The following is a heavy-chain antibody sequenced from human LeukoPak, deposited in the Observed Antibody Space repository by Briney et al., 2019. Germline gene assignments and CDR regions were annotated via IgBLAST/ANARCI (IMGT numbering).Heavy chain of an antibody. CDR2: IIPIFGTA. CDR3: CITMVREADY. V-gene: IGHV1-69*05. J-gene: IGHJ4*02. CDR1: GGTFSSYA. Sequence: SVKVSCKASGGTFSSYAISWVRQAPGQRLEWIGGIIPIFGTANYAQKFQGRVTITTDESTSTAYMELSSLRSEDTAVYYCCITMVREADYWGQGTLVTVSS. D-gene: IGHD3-10*01.